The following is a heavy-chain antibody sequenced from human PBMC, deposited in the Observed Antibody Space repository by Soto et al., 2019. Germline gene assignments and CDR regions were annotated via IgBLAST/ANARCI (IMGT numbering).Heavy chain of an antibody. CDR1: GFTFSSYT. CDR2: ISYDGHIV. Sequence: QVQLVESGGGVVQPGKSLRLSCAASGFTFSSYTMHWVRQAPGKGLEWVALISYDGHIVYYADSVKGRSTISRDNSKNTLDLQLNSLRAEYTAFYYCARGPYDFWSGYVADAFDIWGQGTVVTVSS. V-gene: IGHV3-30*03. D-gene: IGHD3-3*01. J-gene: IGHJ3*02. CDR3: ARGPYDFWSGYVADAFDI.